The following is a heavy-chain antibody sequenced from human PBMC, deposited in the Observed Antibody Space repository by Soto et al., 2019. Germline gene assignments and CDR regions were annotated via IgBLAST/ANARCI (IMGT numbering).Heavy chain of an antibody. J-gene: IGHJ6*02. V-gene: IGHV4-30-4*01. CDR2: IYYSGST. Sequence: QVQLQESGPGLVKPSQTLSLTCTVSGGSISSGDYYWSWIRQPPGNGLEWIGYIYYSGSTYYNPSLTSRVTISVDPSKNQFPLKLSSVTAADTAVYYCARDQYGDYDYGMDVWGQGTTVTVSS. CDR1: GGSISSGDYY. CDR3: ARDQYGDYDYGMDV. D-gene: IGHD4-17*01.